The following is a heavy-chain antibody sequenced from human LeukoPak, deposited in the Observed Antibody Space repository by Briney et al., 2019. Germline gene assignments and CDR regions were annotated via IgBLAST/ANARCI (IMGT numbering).Heavy chain of an antibody. CDR2: INPSGGST. V-gene: IGHV1-46*01. Sequence: ASVKVSCKASGYSFTTYYIHWVRQAPGQGLEWMRVINPSGGSTSFAQKFQARLTMTRDTSTSTVYMELSGLSSEDTAVYYCAREIVVVPSAMGFDPWGQGTLVTVSS. CDR1: GYSFTTYY. J-gene: IGHJ5*02. D-gene: IGHD2-2*01. CDR3: AREIVVVPSAMGFDP.